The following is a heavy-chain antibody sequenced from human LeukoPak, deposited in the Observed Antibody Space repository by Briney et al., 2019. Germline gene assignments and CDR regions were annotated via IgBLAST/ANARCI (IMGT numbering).Heavy chain of an antibody. V-gene: IGHV1-2*02. D-gene: IGHD5-24*01. J-gene: IGHJ4*02. CDR1: GYTFTGYY. CDR2: INPNSGGT. CDR3: ARDRDGYNNIDY. Sequence: ASVKVSCKASGYTFTGYYMHCVRQAAGQGREGMGWINPNSGGTNYAQKFQGRVTMTRATSISTAYMELSRLRSDDTAVYYCARDRDGYNNIDYWGQGTLVTVSS.